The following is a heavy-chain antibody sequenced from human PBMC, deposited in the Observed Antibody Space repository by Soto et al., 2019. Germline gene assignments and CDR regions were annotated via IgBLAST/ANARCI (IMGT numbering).Heavy chain of an antibody. J-gene: IGHJ4*02. Sequence: GGSLRLSCAASGFTFSNYVMSWVRQAPGKGLEWVSAISGSGGSTYYADSVKGRFTISRDNSKNTLYLQMNSLRAEDTAVYYCAKEYILTHMAYYWGQGTLVTVSS. CDR1: GFTFSNYV. CDR2: ISGSGGST. CDR3: AKEYILTHMAYY. D-gene: IGHD3-9*01. V-gene: IGHV3-23*01.